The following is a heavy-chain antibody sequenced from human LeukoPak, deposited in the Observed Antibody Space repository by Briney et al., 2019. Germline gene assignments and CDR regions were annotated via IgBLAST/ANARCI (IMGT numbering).Heavy chain of an antibody. J-gene: IGHJ4*02. Sequence: PGGSLKLSCAASGFTVYTHYMGWVRQAPGKGLEWVANIKQDGSEKYYVDSVKGRFTISRDNAKNSLYLQMNSLRAEDTAVYYCVSTATFDYWGQGTLVTVSS. CDR1: GFTVYTHY. D-gene: IGHD2-21*02. CDR2: IKQDGSEK. CDR3: VSTATFDY. V-gene: IGHV3-7*01.